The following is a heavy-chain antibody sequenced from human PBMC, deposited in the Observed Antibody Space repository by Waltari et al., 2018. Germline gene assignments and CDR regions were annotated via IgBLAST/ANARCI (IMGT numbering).Heavy chain of an antibody. Sequence: QLQLQESGPGLVKASETLSLTCTVSGDSISSSSYYWGWVRQPPGKGLEWIGNMYYSGSTYYTPSLNRRVTKSRVTSKSQFSLKLSSVTAADTSMYYCVRHARTTSGGKHFDHWGQGMLVTVSP. V-gene: IGHV4-39*01. CDR2: MYYSGST. CDR3: VRHARTTSGGKHFDH. D-gene: IGHD2-15*01. J-gene: IGHJ4*02. CDR1: GDSISSSSYY.